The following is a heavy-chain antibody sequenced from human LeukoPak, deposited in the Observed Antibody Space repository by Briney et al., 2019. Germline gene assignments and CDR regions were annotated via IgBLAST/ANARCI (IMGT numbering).Heavy chain of an antibody. Sequence: GSLRLSCTVSGGSISSSRYYGGWIRQPPGKGLEWIGSNSGSTYYNPSLKNRVTISVDTSKNQFSLKLSSVTAADTAVYYCARIADGVGATRRYYFDYWGQGTLVTVSS. D-gene: IGHD1-26*01. J-gene: IGHJ4*02. CDR3: ARIADGVGATRRYYFDY. CDR1: GGSISSSRYY. V-gene: IGHV4-39*07. CDR2: NSGST.